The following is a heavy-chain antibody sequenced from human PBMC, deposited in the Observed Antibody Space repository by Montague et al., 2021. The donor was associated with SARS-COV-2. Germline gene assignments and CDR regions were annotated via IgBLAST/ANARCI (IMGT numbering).Heavy chain of an antibody. CDR2: ISYDGSNK. Sequence: SLRLSCAASGFTFSSYAMHWVRQAPGKGLEWVAVISYDGSNKYYADSVKGRFTISRDNSKNTLYLQMNSLRAKDTAVYYCARDLGSCYGMDVWGQGTTVTVSS. J-gene: IGHJ6*02. CDR1: GFTFSSYA. CDR3: ARDLGSCYGMDV. V-gene: IGHV3-30*04.